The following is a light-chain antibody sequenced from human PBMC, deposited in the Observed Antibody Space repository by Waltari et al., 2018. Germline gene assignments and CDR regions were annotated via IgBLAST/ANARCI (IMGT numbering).Light chain of an antibody. CDR1: QNILYSSSNKND. CDR3: QQYYTTPLT. V-gene: IGKV4-1*01. CDR2: WAS. J-gene: IGKJ4*01. Sequence: DIVMTQSPDSLAVSLGERATINCKSSQNILYSSSNKNDLAWYQQKPGQAPKLLIHWASTRESGVPDRFSGSGSGTDFTLTISSLQAEDVAVYYCQQYYTTPLTFGGGTKVEIK.